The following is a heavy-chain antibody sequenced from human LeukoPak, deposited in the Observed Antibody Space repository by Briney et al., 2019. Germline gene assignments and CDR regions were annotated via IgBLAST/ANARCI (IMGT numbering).Heavy chain of an antibody. CDR1: GFTFSSYG. V-gene: IGHV3-30*02. Sequence: GGSLRLSCAASGFTFSSYGMHWVRQAPGKGLEWVAFIRYDGSNKYYADSVKGRFTISRDNSKNTLYLQMNSLRAEDMALYSCAKGWFGALLIQGFDYWGQGPLVTASS. CDR3: AKGWFGALLIQGFDY. J-gene: IGHJ4*02. CDR2: IRYDGSNK. D-gene: IGHD3-10*01.